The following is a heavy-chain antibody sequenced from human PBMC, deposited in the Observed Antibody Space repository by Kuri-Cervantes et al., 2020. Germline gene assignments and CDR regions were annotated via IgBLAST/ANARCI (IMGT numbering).Heavy chain of an antibody. J-gene: IGHJ4*02. D-gene: IGHD3-3*01. CDR3: ARGRYDFWSGYYTSGGYFDY. CDR1: GFTFSDYY. CDR2: ISSSGSTI. Sequence: GESLKISCAASGFTFSDYYMSWIRQAPGKGLEWVSYISSSGSTIYYADSVKGRFTISRDNSKNTLYLQMNSLRAEDTAVYYCARGRYDFWSGYYTSGGYFDYWGQGTLVTVSS. V-gene: IGHV3-11*04.